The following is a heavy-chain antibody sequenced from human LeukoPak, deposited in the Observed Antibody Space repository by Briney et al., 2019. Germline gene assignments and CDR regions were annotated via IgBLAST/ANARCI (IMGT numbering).Heavy chain of an antibody. V-gene: IGHV3-15*01. J-gene: IGHJ4*02. CDR2: IKSETDGGTT. Sequence: PGRSLRLSCGASGLTLTNAWMNWVRQAPGKGLEWVGRIKSETDGGTTDYAAPVRGRFIISRDDSKNTMYLQMNSLRAEDTAVYYCAKVLSVGGTGWYWGDFDYWGQGTLVTVSS. D-gene: IGHD6-19*01. CDR1: GLTLTNAW. CDR3: AKVLSVGGTGWYWGDFDY.